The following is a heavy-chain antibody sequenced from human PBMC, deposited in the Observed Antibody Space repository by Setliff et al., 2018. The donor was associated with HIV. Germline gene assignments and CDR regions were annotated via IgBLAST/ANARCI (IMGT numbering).Heavy chain of an antibody. CDR2: ISGSGDIT. CDR1: GFSFRSYA. D-gene: IGHD4-4*01. V-gene: IGHV3-23*01. J-gene: IGHJ4*02. Sequence: HPGGSLRLSCAASGFSFRSYAVSWVRQAPGKGLEWVSVISGSGDITYYRESVKGRFTVSRDNPNNTVYLQMNSLRAEDTAMYYCAKTQTVITVYGPFDSWGQGTPVTVSS. CDR3: AKTQTVITVYGPFDS.